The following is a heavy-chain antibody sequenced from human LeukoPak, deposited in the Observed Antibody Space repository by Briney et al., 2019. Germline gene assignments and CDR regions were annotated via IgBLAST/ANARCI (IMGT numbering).Heavy chain of an antibody. CDR1: GGTFSSYA. Sequence: ASVKVSCKASGGTFSSYAISWVRQAPGQGLEWMGGIIPIFGTANYAQKFQGRVTITADESTSAAYMELSSLRSEDTAVYYCSRATYSSGWFHLQYFDYWGQGTRVTVSS. V-gene: IGHV1-69*13. CDR3: SRATYSSGWFHLQYFDY. CDR2: IIPIFGTA. D-gene: IGHD6-19*01. J-gene: IGHJ4*02.